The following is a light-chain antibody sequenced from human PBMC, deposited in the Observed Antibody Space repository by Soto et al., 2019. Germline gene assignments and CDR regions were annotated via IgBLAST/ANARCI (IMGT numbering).Light chain of an antibody. CDR1: SSDVGGYNY. Sequence: QSALTQPRSVSGSPGQSVTISCTGTSSDVGGYNYVSWYQQHPGKAPKLMIYDVSKRPSGVPDRFSGSKSGNTASLTISGLQAEDEADYYCCSYAGSPYVVFGGETKLTVL. CDR3: CSYAGSPYVV. V-gene: IGLV2-11*01. J-gene: IGLJ2*01. CDR2: DVS.